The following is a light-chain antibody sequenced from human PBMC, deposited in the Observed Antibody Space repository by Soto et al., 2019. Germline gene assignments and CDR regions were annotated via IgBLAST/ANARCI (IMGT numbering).Light chain of an antibody. Sequence: EIVLTQSPGTLSLSPGERATLSCRASQSVSSSYLAWYQQKPGQAPRLLIYGASSRATGIPDRFSGSGSGTACTLTISRLEPEDFAVYDCQQYGSSPPYTFGQGTKLEIK. CDR2: GAS. CDR1: QSVSSSY. J-gene: IGKJ2*01. CDR3: QQYGSSPPYT. V-gene: IGKV3-20*01.